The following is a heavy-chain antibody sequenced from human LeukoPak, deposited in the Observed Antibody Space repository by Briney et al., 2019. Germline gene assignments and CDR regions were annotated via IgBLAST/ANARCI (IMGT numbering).Heavy chain of an antibody. V-gene: IGHV4-39*07. J-gene: IGHJ5*02. CDR1: GGSISSSSYY. D-gene: IGHD2-15*01. CDR3: ARADIVSRGFDP. Sequence: PSETLSLTCTVSGGSISSSSYYWGWTRQPPGKGLEWIGSIYYSGSTYYNPSLKSRVTISVDTSKNQFSLKLSSVTAADTAVYYCARADIVSRGFDPWGQGTLVTVSS. CDR2: IYYSGST.